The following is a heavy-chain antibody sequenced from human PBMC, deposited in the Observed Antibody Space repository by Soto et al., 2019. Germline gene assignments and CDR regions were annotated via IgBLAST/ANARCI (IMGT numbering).Heavy chain of an antibody. Sequence: PGGSLRLSCAASGFTFDDYAMHWVRQAPGKGLEWVSGISWNSGSIGYADSVKGRFTISRDDAKNSLYLQMNSLRAEDTALYYCAKDILRDRGFYGDPSGDYFDYWGQGTLVTVSS. J-gene: IGHJ4*02. CDR1: GFTFDDYA. V-gene: IGHV3-9*01. CDR2: ISWNSGSI. CDR3: AKDILRDRGFYGDPSGDYFDY. D-gene: IGHD4-17*01.